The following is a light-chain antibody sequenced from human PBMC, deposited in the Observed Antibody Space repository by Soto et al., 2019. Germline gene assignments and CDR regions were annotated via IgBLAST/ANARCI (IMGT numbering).Light chain of an antibody. CDR3: QQYDNWLGT. Sequence: EIVMTQSPATLSVSPGERATLSCRASQSISSNLAWYQHKPGQAPRLLIYGASTRATGIPARFSGSGSGTEFTITIASLQSEDFEVYYCQQYDNWLGTFGQGTKVDIK. CDR2: GAS. V-gene: IGKV3-15*01. CDR1: QSISSN. J-gene: IGKJ1*01.